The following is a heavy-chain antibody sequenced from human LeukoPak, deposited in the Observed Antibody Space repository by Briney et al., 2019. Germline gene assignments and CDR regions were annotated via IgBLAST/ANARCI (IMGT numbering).Heavy chain of an antibody. CDR3: ARTTLMADDAFDI. CDR2: INHSGST. D-gene: IGHD1-14*01. Sequence: SETLSLTCAVYGGSFSGYYWSWIRQPPGKGLEWIGEINHSGSTNYNPSLKSRVTISVDTSKNQFSLKLSSVTAADTAVYYCARTTLMADDAFDIWGQGTMVTVSS. V-gene: IGHV4-34*01. J-gene: IGHJ3*02. CDR1: GGSFSGYY.